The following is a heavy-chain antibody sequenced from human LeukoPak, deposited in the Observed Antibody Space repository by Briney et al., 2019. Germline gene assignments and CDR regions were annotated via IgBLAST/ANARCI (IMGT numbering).Heavy chain of an antibody. CDR2: ISSSSYI. CDR3: ARDRVGYENGMDV. V-gene: IGHV3-21*01. D-gene: IGHD6-13*01. Sequence: GGSLRLSCAASGFTFSSYSMNWVRQAPGKGLEWVSSISSSSYIYYADSVKGRFTISRDNAKNSLYLQMNSLRAEDTAVYYCARDRVGYENGMDVWGQGTTVTVSS. J-gene: IGHJ6*02. CDR1: GFTFSSYS.